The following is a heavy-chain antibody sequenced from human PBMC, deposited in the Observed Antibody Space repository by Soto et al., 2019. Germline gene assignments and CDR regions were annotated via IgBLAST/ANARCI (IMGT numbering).Heavy chain of an antibody. D-gene: IGHD6-13*01. V-gene: IGHV3-23*01. CDR1: GFTFSTYA. Sequence: GGSLRLSCAASGFTFSTYAMSWVRQAPGKGLKWVSAISGSGGSTYYADSVKGRFTISRDNSKNTLYLQMNSLRAEDTAVYYCAKTLSSSWYPNWFDPWGQGTLVTVSS. CDR2: ISGSGGST. J-gene: IGHJ5*02. CDR3: AKTLSSSWYPNWFDP.